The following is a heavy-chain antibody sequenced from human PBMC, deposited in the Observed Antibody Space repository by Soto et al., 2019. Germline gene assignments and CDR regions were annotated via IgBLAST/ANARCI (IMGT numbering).Heavy chain of an antibody. CDR3: ARDRYCSSTSCYNAHYYYYGMDV. J-gene: IGHJ6*02. CDR2: IYSGGST. V-gene: IGHV3-53*01. D-gene: IGHD2-2*02. CDR1: GFTVISNY. Sequence: PWGSLRLSCAASGFTVISNYIILFRHAPLKWLEWVSVIYSGGSTYYADSVKGRFTISRDNSKNTLYLQMNSLRAEDTAVYYCARDRYCSSTSCYNAHYYYYGMDVWGQGTTVTVSS.